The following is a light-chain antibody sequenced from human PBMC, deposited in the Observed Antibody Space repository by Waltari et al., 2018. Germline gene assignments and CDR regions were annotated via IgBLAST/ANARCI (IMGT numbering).Light chain of an antibody. CDR2: DSS. CDR3: QQRYKWPLT. J-gene: IGKJ4*01. Sequence: EIVLTQSPATLSLSPGERPTLSCRASQSVGTYLAWYQQRPGQPPRLLIYDSSSRATGIPARFSGSGSETDFTLTISSLEPEDFAVYYCQQRYKWPLTFGGGSKVEI. CDR1: QSVGTY. V-gene: IGKV3-11*01.